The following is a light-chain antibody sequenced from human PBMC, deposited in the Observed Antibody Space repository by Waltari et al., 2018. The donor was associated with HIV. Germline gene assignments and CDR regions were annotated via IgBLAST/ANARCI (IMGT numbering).Light chain of an antibody. J-gene: IGLJ1*01. CDR2: AAT. Sequence: QSVLTQPPLVSGAPGQRVTISCTGSSSNIGAGFDVHWYQQLPGIAPKLLIYAATNRHSGVPDRFSGSKSGTSASLAITGLQAEDEADYYCQSYDSSLSSYVFASGTRVTVL. V-gene: IGLV1-40*01. CDR3: QSYDSSLSSYV. CDR1: SSNIGAGFD.